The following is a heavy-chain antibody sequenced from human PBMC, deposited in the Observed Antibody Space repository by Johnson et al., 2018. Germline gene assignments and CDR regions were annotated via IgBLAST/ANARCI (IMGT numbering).Heavy chain of an antibody. CDR3: ARDSGDTQGVDAFDI. D-gene: IGHD2-15*01. J-gene: IGHJ3*02. V-gene: IGHV1-69*01. Sequence: QVQLQESGAEVKKPGSSVKVSCKASGGTFSSYAISWVRQAPGQGLEWMGGIIPIFGTANYAQKFQGRVTITADESTSTAYMELSSLRSSDTAVDYWARDSGDTQGVDAFDIWGQGTMVTVAS. CDR1: GGTFSSYA. CDR2: IIPIFGTA.